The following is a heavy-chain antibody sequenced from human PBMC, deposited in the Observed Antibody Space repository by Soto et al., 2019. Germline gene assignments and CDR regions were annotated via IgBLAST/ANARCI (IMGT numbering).Heavy chain of an antibody. CDR1: GFTFRSYA. Sequence: GGSLRLSCAASGFTFRSYAMSWVRQAPGKGLEWVSAISGSGGSTYYADSVKGRFTISRDNSKNTLYLQMNSLRAEDTAVYYCAKGCSGASCSDAFDIWGQGTMVTVSS. V-gene: IGHV3-23*01. CDR2: ISGSGGST. D-gene: IGHD2-15*01. J-gene: IGHJ3*02. CDR3: AKGCSGASCSDAFDI.